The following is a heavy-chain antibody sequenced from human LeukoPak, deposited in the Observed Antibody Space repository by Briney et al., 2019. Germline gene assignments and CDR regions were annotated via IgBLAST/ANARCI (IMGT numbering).Heavy chain of an antibody. CDR2: ISSSSSYI. V-gene: IGHV3-21*01. J-gene: IGHJ4*02. Sequence: GGSLRLSCAASGFTFSSYSMNWVRQAPGKGLEWVSSISSSSSYIYYADSVKGRFTISRDNAKNSLYLQMNSLRAEDTAVYYCAREYYDSSGYYYPLFDYWGQGTPVTVSS. D-gene: IGHD3-22*01. CDR3: AREYYDSSGYYYPLFDY. CDR1: GFTFSSYS.